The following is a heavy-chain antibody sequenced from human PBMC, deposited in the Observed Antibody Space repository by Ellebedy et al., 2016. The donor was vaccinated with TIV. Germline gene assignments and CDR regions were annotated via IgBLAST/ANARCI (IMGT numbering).Heavy chain of an antibody. CDR3: ARDKYYDILTGYYTHYYGMDV. J-gene: IGHJ6*02. D-gene: IGHD3-9*01. CDR2: IKQDGSEK. CDR1: GFTFSSYW. V-gene: IGHV3-7*01. Sequence: GESLKISCAASGFTFSSYWMRWVRQAPGKGLEWVANIKQDGSEKYYVDSVKGRFTISRDNAKNSLYLQMKSLRAEETAVYYWARDKYYDILTGYYTHYYGMDVWGQGTTVTVSS.